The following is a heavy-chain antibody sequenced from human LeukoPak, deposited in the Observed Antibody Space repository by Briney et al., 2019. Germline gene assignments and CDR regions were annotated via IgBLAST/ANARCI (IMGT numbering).Heavy chain of an antibody. CDR2: INPNSGGT. J-gene: IGHJ4*02. D-gene: IGHD3-3*01. Sequence: ASVKVSCKASGYTFTGYYMHWVRQAPGQGLGWMGWINPNSGGTNYAQKFQGRVTMTRDTSISTAYMELSRLRSDDTAVYYCARGAITIFGVAVFDYWGQGTLVTVSS. CDR1: GYTFTGYY. V-gene: IGHV1-2*02. CDR3: ARGAITIFGVAVFDY.